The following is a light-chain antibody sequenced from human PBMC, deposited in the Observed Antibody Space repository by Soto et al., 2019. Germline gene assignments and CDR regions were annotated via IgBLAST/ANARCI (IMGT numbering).Light chain of an antibody. J-gene: IGKJ1*01. CDR2: GAS. CDR3: LHYNNWPPWT. V-gene: IGKV3-15*01. CDR1: QSVSSN. Sequence: EIVMTQSPATLSVSPGERATLSCSACQSVSSNLAWYQKKPDQAPRLLIYGASTRAPGIPARFSGSGSGTDFTRTISSLQSENFAIYYCLHYNNWPPWTFGQGTKVEIK.